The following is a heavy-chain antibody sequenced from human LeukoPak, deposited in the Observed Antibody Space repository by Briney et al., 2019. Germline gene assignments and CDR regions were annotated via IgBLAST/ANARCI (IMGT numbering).Heavy chain of an antibody. J-gene: IGHJ4*02. CDR1: GDTFIINE. V-gene: IGHV1-69*05. CDR3: ARGVGATNLDY. D-gene: IGHD1-26*01. Sequence: SVKVSCKASGDTFIINEINWVRQATGQGLEWMGGIIPIFGTANYAQKFQGRVTITTDESTSTAYMELSSLRSEDTAVYYCARGVGATNLDYWGQGTLVTVSS. CDR2: IIPIFGTA.